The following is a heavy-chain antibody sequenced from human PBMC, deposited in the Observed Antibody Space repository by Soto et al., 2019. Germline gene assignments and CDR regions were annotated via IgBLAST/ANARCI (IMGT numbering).Heavy chain of an antibody. J-gene: IGHJ4*02. CDR2: ISYDGSNK. CDR1: GFTFSSYA. V-gene: IGHV3-30-3*01. D-gene: IGHD2-21*02. Sequence: QVQLVESGGGVVQPGRSLRLSCAASGFTFSSYAMHWVRQAPGKGLEWVAVISYDGSNKYYADSVKGRFTISRDNSKDTLYLQMNSLRAEDTAVYYFAVNIVVVTAIKGDYWGQGTLVTVSS. CDR3: AVNIVVVTAIKGDY.